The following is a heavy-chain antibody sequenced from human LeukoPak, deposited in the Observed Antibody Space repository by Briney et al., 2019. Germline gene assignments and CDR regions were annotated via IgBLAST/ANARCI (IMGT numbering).Heavy chain of an antibody. V-gene: IGHV1-8*01. J-gene: IGHJ3*02. CDR1: GYTFTSYD. D-gene: IGHD3-3*01. CDR3: ARAGYYDFWSGYPDAFDI. Sequence: GASVKVSCKASGYTFTSYDINWVRQATGQGLEWMGWMNPNSGNTGYAQKFQGRVTMTRDTSISTAYMELSRLRSDDTAVYYCARAGYYDFWSGYPDAFDIWGQGTMVTVSS. CDR2: MNPNSGNT.